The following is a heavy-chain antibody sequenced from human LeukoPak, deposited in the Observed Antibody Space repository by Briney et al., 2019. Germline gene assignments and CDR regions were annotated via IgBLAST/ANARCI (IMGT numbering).Heavy chain of an antibody. CDR2: ISQDGSAT. CDR1: GFTFSNYW. J-gene: IGHJ4*02. CDR3: ARVAVPGTYDY. V-gene: IGHV3-7*01. Sequence: GGSLRLSCAASGFTFSNYWMTWVRQPPGRGLEWVASISQDGSATHYMDSLKGRFTISRDNAKNSLYLQMGSLRAEDMAVYYCARVAVPGTYDYWGQGTLVTVSS. D-gene: IGHD6-19*01.